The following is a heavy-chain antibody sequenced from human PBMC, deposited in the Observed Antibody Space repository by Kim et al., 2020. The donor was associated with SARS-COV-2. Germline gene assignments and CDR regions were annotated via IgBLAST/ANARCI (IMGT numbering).Heavy chain of an antibody. V-gene: IGHV4-39*01. Sequence: PSLKRRVTISVDTSKNQFSLKLSSVTAADTAVYYCARRGVVPAAIAYFQHWGQGTLVTVSS. J-gene: IGHJ1*01. D-gene: IGHD2-2*02. CDR3: ARRGVVPAAIAYFQH.